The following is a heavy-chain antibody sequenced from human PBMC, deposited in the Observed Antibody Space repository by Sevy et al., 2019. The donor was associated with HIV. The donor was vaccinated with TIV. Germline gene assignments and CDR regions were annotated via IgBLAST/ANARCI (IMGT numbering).Heavy chain of an antibody. D-gene: IGHD5-12*01. V-gene: IGHV3-15*07. Sequence: GGSLRLSCIASAFTFSNDWMTWVRQAPGKGLEWVGHIRSATDGGTTDYAAPVKGRFTISRHDSKNTVYLEMNSLKIEDTGVYFCATLSGNYWGHWRDPWGQGTLVTVSS. CDR1: AFTFSNDW. CDR3: ATLSGNYWGHWRDP. CDR2: IRSATDGGTT. J-gene: IGHJ5*02.